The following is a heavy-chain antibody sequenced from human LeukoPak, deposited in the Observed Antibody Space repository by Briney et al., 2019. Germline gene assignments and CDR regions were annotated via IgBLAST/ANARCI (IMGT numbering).Heavy chain of an antibody. D-gene: IGHD6-13*01. V-gene: IGHV4-34*01. CDR1: GGSFSGYY. Sequence: SGTLSLTCAVYGGSFSGYYWSWIRQSPGKGLEWIGEINYSGTTNNNPSLKSRVTISVDTSKNQLSLKLTSVTAADTAVYFCARGDRYSSNSPFDIWGQGTLVTVPS. J-gene: IGHJ4*02. CDR3: ARGDRYSSNSPFDI. CDR2: INYSGTT.